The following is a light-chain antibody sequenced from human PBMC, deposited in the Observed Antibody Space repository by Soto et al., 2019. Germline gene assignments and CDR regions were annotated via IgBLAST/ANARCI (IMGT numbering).Light chain of an antibody. CDR3: QVWASGSAHVV. V-gene: IGLV3-21*01. J-gene: IGLJ2*01. CDR2: SDT. Sequence: SSELTQPPSVSVAPGKTASISCGGNDIGSKGVHWYQQKPGQAPVLVIYSDTDLPPVITERFSGSNSANLATLTISRVEAGDEADYYCQVWASGSAHVVFGGGTKLTVL. CDR1: DIGSKG.